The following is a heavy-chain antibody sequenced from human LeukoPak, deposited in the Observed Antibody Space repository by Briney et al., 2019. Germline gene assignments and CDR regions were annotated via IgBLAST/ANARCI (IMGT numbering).Heavy chain of an antibody. V-gene: IGHV3-7*01. CDR1: GFTFSTYL. CDR3: ARDGGSYNY. J-gene: IGHJ4*02. D-gene: IGHD1-26*01. Sequence: GGSLRLSCAASGFTFSTYLISWVRQAPGKGLGWVANIKEDGSQKYYVDSVKGRFTISRDNAKNSLYLQMNSLRAEDTAVYYCARDGGSYNYWGQGTLVTVSS. CDR2: IKEDGSQK.